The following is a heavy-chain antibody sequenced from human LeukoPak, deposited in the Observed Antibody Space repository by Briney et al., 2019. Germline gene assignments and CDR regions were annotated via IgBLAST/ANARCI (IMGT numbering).Heavy chain of an antibody. CDR2: IGSSGGAR. CDR3: AKGGSTFDY. D-gene: IGHD5/OR15-5a*01. V-gene: IGHV3-23*01. Sequence: QPGGSLRLSCAASGFTFSNYAMNWVRQAPGQGLEWVSLIGSSGGARYYADSVKGRFSISRDNSKNTLYLQMNSLRAEDTAVYYCAKGGSTFDYWGQGTLVTVSS. J-gene: IGHJ4*02. CDR1: GFTFSNYA.